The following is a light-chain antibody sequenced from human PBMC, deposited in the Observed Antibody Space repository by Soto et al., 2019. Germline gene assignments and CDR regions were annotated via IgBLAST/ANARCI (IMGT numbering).Light chain of an antibody. J-gene: IGLJ2*01. Sequence: QPVLTQPASVSGSPGQSITISCTGTSSDVGSYNLVSWYQQYPGKAPKLIIYEVIKRPSGISNRFSGSKSGNTASLTISGLQAEDEADYYCCSYAGSTTLLFGGGTKLTVL. CDR2: EVI. V-gene: IGLV2-23*01. CDR1: SSDVGSYNL. CDR3: CSYAGSTTLL.